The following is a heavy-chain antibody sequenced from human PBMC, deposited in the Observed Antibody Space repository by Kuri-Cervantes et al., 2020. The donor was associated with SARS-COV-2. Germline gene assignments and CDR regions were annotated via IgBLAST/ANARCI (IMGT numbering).Heavy chain of an antibody. CDR2: IWYDGSNK. Sequence: LSLTCAASGFTFSSYGMHWVRQAPGKGLEWVAVIWYDGSNKYYADSVKGRFTISRDNSKNTLYLQMNSLRAEDTAVYYCASLTGFNWFDPWGQGTLVTVSS. CDR3: ASLTGFNWFDP. D-gene: IGHD3-10*01. J-gene: IGHJ5*02. V-gene: IGHV3-33*01. CDR1: GFTFSSYG.